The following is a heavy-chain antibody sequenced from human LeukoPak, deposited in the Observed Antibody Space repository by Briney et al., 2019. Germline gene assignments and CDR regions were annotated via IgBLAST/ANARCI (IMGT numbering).Heavy chain of an antibody. Sequence: SVKVSCKASGGTLSSYAISWVRQAPGQGLEWMGGIIPIFGTANYAQKFQGRVTITADESTSTAYMELSSLRSEDTAVYYCARGLSSPPPPHDYDILTGYPTPNWFDPWGQGTLVTVSS. V-gene: IGHV1-69*13. CDR1: GGTLSSYA. D-gene: IGHD3-9*01. CDR3: ARGLSSPPPPHDYDILTGYPTPNWFDP. J-gene: IGHJ5*02. CDR2: IIPIFGTA.